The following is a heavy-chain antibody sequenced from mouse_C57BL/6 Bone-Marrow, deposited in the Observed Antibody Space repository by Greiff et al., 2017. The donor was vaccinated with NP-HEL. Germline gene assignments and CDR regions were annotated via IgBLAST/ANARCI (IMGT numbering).Heavy chain of an antibody. CDR3: ARQEMELILDY. D-gene: IGHD2-3*01. J-gene: IGHJ2*01. V-gene: IGHV5-6*02. CDR2: ISSGGSYT. Sequence: DVMLVESGGDLVKPGGSLKLSCAASGFTFSSYGMSWVRQTPDKRLEWVATISSGGSYTYYPDSVKGRFTISRDNAKNTLYLQMSSLKSEDTAMYYCARQEMELILDYWGQGTTLTVSS. CDR1: GFTFSSYG.